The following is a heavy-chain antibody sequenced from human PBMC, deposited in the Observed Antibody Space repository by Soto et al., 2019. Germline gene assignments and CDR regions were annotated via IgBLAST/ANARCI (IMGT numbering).Heavy chain of an antibody. J-gene: IGHJ6*02. CDR2: INPNSGGT. CDR3: ARSLSSSSWYGYYYYYGMDV. Sequence: ASVKVFCKASGYTFTGYYMHWVRQAPGQGLEWMGWINPNSGGTNYAQKFQGWVTMTRDTSISTAYMELSRLRSDDTAVYYCARSLSSSSWYGYYYYYGMDVWGQGTTVTVSS. V-gene: IGHV1-2*04. D-gene: IGHD6-13*01. CDR1: GYTFTGYY.